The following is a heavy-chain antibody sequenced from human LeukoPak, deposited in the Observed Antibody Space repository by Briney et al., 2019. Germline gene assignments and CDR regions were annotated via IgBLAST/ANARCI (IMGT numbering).Heavy chain of an antibody. V-gene: IGHV1-2*02. CDR3: ARGGSVEQSLLANWFDP. D-gene: IGHD6-19*01. CDR1: GYTFTGYY. CDR2: INPNSGGT. Sequence: ASVKVSCKASGYTFTGYYMHWVRQAPGQGLEWMGWINPNSGGTNYAQKFQGRVTMTRDTSISTAYMELSRLRFDDTAVYYCARGGSVEQSLLANWFDPWGQGTLVTVSS. J-gene: IGHJ5*02.